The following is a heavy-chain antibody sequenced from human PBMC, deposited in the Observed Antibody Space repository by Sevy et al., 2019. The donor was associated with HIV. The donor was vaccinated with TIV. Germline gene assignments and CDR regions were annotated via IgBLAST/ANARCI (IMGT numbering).Heavy chain of an antibody. J-gene: IGHJ4*02. CDR2: ISGSGGST. V-gene: IGHV3-23*01. D-gene: IGHD6-19*01. CDR3: AKDKGSAVAGTGFDY. Sequence: GGSLRLSCAASGFTFSSYAMSWVRQAPGKGLEWVSAISGSGGSTYYADSVKGRFTISRDNSKNALYLQMNSLRAKDTAVYYCAKDKGSAVAGTGFDYWGQGTLVTVSS. CDR1: GFTFSSYA.